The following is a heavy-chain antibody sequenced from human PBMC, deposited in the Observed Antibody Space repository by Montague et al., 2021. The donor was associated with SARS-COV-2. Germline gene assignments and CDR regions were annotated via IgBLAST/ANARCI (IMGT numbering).Heavy chain of an antibody. J-gene: IGHJ3*02. V-gene: IGHV3-33*01. CDR1: GFTFSSYG. D-gene: IGHD1-26*01. CDR3: ARDTMRGSYYADAFDI. Sequence: SLSLSCAASGFTFSSYGMHWVRQAPGKGLEWVAVIWYDGSNKYYADSMKGRFTISRDNSKNTLYLQMNSLRAEDTAVYYCARDTMRGSYYADAFDIWGQGTMVTVSS. CDR2: IWYDGSNK.